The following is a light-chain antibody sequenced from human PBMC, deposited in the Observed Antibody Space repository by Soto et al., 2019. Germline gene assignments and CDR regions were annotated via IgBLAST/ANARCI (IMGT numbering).Light chain of an antibody. CDR2: DAS. J-gene: IGKJ5*01. CDR3: QQYDNLPIT. V-gene: IGKV1-33*01. CDR1: QDISNY. Sequence: IRITQSPSSLSASVSDISTITCQASQDISNYLNLYQQKPGKAPKLLIYDASNLETGVPSRFSGSGSGTDFTFTISSLQPEDIATYYCQQYDNLPITFGQGTRLEIK.